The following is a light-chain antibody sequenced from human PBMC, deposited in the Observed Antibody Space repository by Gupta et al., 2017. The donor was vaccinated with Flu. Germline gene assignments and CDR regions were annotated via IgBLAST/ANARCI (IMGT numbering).Light chain of an antibody. CDR1: QSLFSSPTNRDY. CDR3: LQYYSAPLT. CDR2: WAS. J-gene: IGKJ4*01. V-gene: IGKV4-1*01. Sequence: IVITQSPASLAVSLGERTTINCKSSQSLFSSPTNRDYLAWHQQKAGQPPKLLISWASTREAGVPDRFSGSGSGTDFTLTSNSLQAEDVAIYYCLQYYSAPLTFGGGTKVEIK.